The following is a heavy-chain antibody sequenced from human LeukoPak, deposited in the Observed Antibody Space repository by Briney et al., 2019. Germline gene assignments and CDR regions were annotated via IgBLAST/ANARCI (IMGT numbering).Heavy chain of an antibody. CDR3: AREVLVYARTYFDY. CDR2: IYYSGST. J-gene: IGHJ4*02. CDR1: GGSISSSSYY. D-gene: IGHD5/OR15-5a*01. V-gene: IGHV4-39*07. Sequence: PSETLSLTCTVSGGSISSSSYYWGWIRQPPGKGLEWIGSIYYSGSTYYNPPLKSRVTISVDKSKNQFSLKLSSVTAADTAVYYCAREVLVYARTYFDYWGQGILVTVSS.